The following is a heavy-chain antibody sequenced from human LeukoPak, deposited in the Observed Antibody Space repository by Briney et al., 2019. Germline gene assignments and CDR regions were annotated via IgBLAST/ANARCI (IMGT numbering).Heavy chain of an antibody. J-gene: IGHJ5*02. D-gene: IGHD2-15*01. Sequence: GGSLRLSCAASGFTFDDYAMHWVRQAPGKGLEWVSGISWNSGSIGYADSVKGRFTISRDNAKNSLYLQMNSLRSDDTAVYYCARGGHCSGGSCYSDVWFDPWGQGTLVTVSS. CDR3: ARGGHCSGGSCYSDVWFDP. CDR1: GFTFDDYA. CDR2: ISWNSGSI. V-gene: IGHV3-9*01.